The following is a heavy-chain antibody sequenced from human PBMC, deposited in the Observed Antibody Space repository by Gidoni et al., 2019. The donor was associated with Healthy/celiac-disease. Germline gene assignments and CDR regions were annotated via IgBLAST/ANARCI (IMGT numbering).Heavy chain of an antibody. CDR3: ARADYYYGSGSPSYYFDY. V-gene: IGHV3-13*04. Sequence: EVQLVESGGGLVQPGGSLRLSCAASGFTFSSYDMHWVRQATGKGLEWVSAIGTAGDTYYPGSVKGRFTISRENAKNSLYLKMNSLRAGDTAVYYCARADYYYGSGSPSYYFDYWGQGTLVTVSS. J-gene: IGHJ4*02. CDR2: IGTAGDT. CDR1: GFTFSSYD. D-gene: IGHD3-10*01.